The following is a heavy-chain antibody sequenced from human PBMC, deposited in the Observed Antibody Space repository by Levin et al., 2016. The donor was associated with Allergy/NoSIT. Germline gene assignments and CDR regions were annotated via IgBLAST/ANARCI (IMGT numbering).Heavy chain of an antibody. CDR3: ASSWGDYYYDSSGY. J-gene: IGHJ4*02. Sequence: GGSLRLSCAASGFTFSNYWMSWVRQAPGKGPEWVANIKQDGSEKYYVDSVKGRFTISRDNAKNSLYLQMNSLRAEDTAVYYCASSWGDYYYDSSGYWGQGTLVTVSS. V-gene: IGHV3-7*03. D-gene: IGHD3-22*01. CDR2: IKQDGSEK. CDR1: GFTFSNYW.